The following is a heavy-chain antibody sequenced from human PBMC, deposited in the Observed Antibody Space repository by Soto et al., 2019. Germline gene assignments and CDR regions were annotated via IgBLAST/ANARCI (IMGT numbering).Heavy chain of an antibody. V-gene: IGHV3-21*01. CDR2: ISSSSSYI. D-gene: IGHD3-22*01. CDR3: ARGLYYYDSSGYYGN. J-gene: IGHJ4*02. CDR1: GFTFSSYS. Sequence: EVQLVESGGGLVKPGGSLRLSCAASGFTFSSYSMNWFSQAPGKGLEWVSSISSSSSYIYYADSVKGRFTISRDNAKNSLYLQMNSLRAEDTAVYYCARGLYYYDSSGYYGNWGQGTLVTVSS.